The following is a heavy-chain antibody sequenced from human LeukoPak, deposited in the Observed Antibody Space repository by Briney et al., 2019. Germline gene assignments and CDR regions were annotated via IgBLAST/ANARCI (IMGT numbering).Heavy chain of an antibody. V-gene: IGHV3-30-3*01. CDR1: GFTFSSYW. CDR2: ISHDDSNK. Sequence: PGGSLRLSCAASGFTFSSYWMHWVRQAPGKGLEWVAVISHDDSNKYYADSVKGRFTISRDNSKNTLYLQMNSLRAEDTAIYYCARDGSDWGQGTLVTVSS. J-gene: IGHJ4*02. CDR3: ARDGSD.